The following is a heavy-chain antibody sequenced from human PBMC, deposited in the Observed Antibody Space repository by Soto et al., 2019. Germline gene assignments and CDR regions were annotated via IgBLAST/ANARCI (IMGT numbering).Heavy chain of an antibody. J-gene: IGHJ4*02. CDR1: GANSNSYS. CDR3: ARDWRQMSRGGFFDY. D-gene: IGHD3-16*01. Sequence: QVRLVQSGSEGKKPGSSVRLSCKVSGANSNSYSIAWVRQAPGRGLEWMGTTVPLSGTPNYAQKFLDRVTLTADKSTSTAYMELSSLRSEDTGIYYCARDWRQMSRGGFFDYWGQGSLVSVSS. CDR2: TVPLSGTP. V-gene: IGHV1-69*06.